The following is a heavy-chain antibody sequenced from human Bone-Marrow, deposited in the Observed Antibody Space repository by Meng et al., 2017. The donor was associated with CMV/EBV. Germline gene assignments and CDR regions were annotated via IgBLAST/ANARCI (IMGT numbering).Heavy chain of an antibody. CDR1: GGTFSSYT. Sequence: SVKVSCKASGGTFSSYTISWVRQAPGQGLEWMGRIIPILGIANYAQKFQGRVTITADKSTSTAYMELSSLRSEDTAVYYCARGGGLRFLEWLPPLRNYYYYGMDVWGQGTTVTVPS. J-gene: IGHJ6*02. CDR3: ARGGGLRFLEWLPPLRNYYYYGMDV. V-gene: IGHV1-69*02. D-gene: IGHD3-3*01. CDR2: IIPILGIA.